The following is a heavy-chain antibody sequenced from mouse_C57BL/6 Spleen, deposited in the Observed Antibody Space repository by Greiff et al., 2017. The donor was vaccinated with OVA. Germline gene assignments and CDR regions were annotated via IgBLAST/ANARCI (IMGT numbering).Heavy chain of an antibody. V-gene: IGHV1-42*01. CDR2: INPSTGGT. J-gene: IGHJ3*01. CDR1: GYSFTGYY. Sequence: VQLQQSGPELVKPGASVKISCKASGYSFTGYYMNWVKQSPEKSLEWIGEINPSTGGTTYNQKFKAKATLTVDKSSSTAYMQLKSLTSEDSAVYYCARRGAYYSNSFAYWGQGTLVTVSA. CDR3: ARRGAYYSNSFAY. D-gene: IGHD2-5*01.